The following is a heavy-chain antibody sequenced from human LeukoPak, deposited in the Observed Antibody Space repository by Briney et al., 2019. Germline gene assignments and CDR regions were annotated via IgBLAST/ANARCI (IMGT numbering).Heavy chain of an antibody. J-gene: IGHJ4*02. CDR2: ISGDERDT. CDR3: ARVRGGNFDF. V-gene: IGHV3-74*01. Sequence: GGSLRLSCAASGFTFSSYWMHWVRQVPRKGLVWVSRISGDERDTTYADSVKGRFTISRDNAKNSLFVQMNSLRAEDTAVYYCARVRGGNFDFWGQGALVTVSS. D-gene: IGHD3-10*01. CDR1: GFTFSSYW.